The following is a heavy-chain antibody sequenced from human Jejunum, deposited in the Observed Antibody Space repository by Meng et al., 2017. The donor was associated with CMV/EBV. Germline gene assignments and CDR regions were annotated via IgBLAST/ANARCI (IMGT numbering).Heavy chain of an antibody. D-gene: IGHD2-21*01. J-gene: IGHJ4*02. CDR1: GFSFSTYF. V-gene: IGHV3-23*01. CDR2: ISPSGEKT. Sequence: SGFSFSTYFLVWVRQAPGKGLEWVSSISPSGEKTYYADSVKGRFTVSRDSSKDTLYLQMNSLRDDDTAVYYCAKDQGSWSSYSFDHWGQGTLVTVSS. CDR3: AKDQGSWSSYSFDH.